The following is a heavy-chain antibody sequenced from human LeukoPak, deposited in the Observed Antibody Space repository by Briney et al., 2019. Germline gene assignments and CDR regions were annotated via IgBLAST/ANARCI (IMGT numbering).Heavy chain of an antibody. D-gene: IGHD4-11*01. CDR2: ISGSGGST. Sequence: GGSLRLSCAASGFTFSSYAMSWVRQAPGKGLEWVSAISGSGGSTYYADSGKGRCTISRDNAKNTLYLQMNSLRADDTAAYYCAKDLTTHRPYYFDSWGQGTLVTVSS. V-gene: IGHV3-23*01. CDR1: GFTFSSYA. CDR3: AKDLTTHRPYYFDS. J-gene: IGHJ4*02.